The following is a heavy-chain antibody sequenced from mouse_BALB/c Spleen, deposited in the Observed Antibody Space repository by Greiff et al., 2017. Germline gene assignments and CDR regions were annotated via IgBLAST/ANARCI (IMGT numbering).Heavy chain of an antibody. J-gene: IGHJ2*01. D-gene: IGHD1-1*01. CDR3: ASSGSSFDY. CDR2: IYPGDGDT. V-gene: IGHV1-80*01. Sequence: QVQLQQSGAELVRPGSSVKISCKASGFAFSSYWMNWVKQRPGQGLEWIGQIYPGDGDTNYTGKFKGTATLTADKTSSTAYMQLSSLTSEDSAVCFCASSGSSFDYWGQGTTLTVSA. CDR1: GFAFSSYW.